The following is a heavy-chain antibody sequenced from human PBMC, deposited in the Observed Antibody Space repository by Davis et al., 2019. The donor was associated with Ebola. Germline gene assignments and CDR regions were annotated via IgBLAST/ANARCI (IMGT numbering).Heavy chain of an antibody. CDR2: IYYSGST. D-gene: IGHD3-3*01. Sequence: SETLSLTCTVSGGSISSGGYYWSWIRQHPGKGLEWIGYIYYSGSTYYNPSLKSRVTISVDTSKNQFSLKLSSVTAADTAVYYCARGAGLRFLEWSDYYYYYGMDVWGKGTRVTVSS. CDR3: ARGAGLRFLEWSDYYYYYGMDV. V-gene: IGHV4-31*03. CDR1: GGSISSGGYY. J-gene: IGHJ6*04.